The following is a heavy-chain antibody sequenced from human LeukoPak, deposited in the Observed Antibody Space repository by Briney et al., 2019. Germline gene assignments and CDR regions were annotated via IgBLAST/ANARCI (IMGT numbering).Heavy chain of an antibody. J-gene: IGHJ4*02. CDR2: MNPNSGNT. CDR1: GYTFTSYD. CDR3: ARGTRGDILTGYSLGY. D-gene: IGHD3-9*01. Sequence: ASVKVSCKASGYTFTSYDINWVRQATGQGREWMGWMNPNSGNTGYAQKFQGRVTVTRNTSISIAYMEVSSLRSEDTAVYYCARGTRGDILTGYSLGYWGQGTLVTVSS. V-gene: IGHV1-8*01.